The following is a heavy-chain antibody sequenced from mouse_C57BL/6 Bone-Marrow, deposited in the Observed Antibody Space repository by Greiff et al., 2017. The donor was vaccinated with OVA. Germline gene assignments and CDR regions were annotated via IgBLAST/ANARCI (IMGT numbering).Heavy chain of an antibody. D-gene: IGHD2-5*01. J-gene: IGHJ3*01. CDR1: GYTFTDYY. V-gene: IGHV1-26*01. CDR2: INPNNGGT. CDR3: ARASNYVSWFAY. Sequence: EVKLQQSGPELVKPGASVKISCKASGYTFTDYYMNWVKQSHGKSLEWIGDINPNNGGTSYNQKFKGKATLTVDKSSSTAYMELRSLTSEDSAVYYCARASNYVSWFAYWGQGTLVTVSA.